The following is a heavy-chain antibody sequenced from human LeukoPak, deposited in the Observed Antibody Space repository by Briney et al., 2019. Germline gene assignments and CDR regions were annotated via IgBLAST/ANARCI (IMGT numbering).Heavy chain of an antibody. V-gene: IGHV4-59*12. Sequence: PSETLSLTCTVSGGSISSYYWSWIRQPPGKGLEYIGYIYYSGSTNYNPSLKSRVTISVDKSKNQFSPKLSSVTAADTAVYYCASTGYSSGWSPVNYWGQGTLVTVSS. J-gene: IGHJ4*02. CDR2: IYYSGST. D-gene: IGHD6-19*01. CDR3: ASTGYSSGWSPVNY. CDR1: GGSISSYY.